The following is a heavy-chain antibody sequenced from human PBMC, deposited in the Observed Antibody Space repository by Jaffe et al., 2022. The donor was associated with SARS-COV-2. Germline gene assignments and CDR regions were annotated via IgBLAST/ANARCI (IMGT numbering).Heavy chain of an antibody. CDR2: MYQSGTT. V-gene: IGHV4-38-2*02. Sequence: QVQLQESGPGLVKPSETLSLTCTVSGYSISSTYYWGWIRQPPGKGLEWIGSMYQSGTTFYNPSLSSRVTISLDTSNNQFSLNLRSVTAADTAVYYCARDRGVRGEFDYWGQGILVAVSS. CDR3: ARDRGVRGEFDY. CDR1: GYSISSTYY. D-gene: IGHD3-10*01. J-gene: IGHJ4*02.